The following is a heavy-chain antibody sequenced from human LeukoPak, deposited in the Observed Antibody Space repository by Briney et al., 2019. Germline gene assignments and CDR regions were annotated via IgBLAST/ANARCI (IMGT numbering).Heavy chain of an antibody. CDR1: GFTFSSYW. Sequence: PGGSLRLSCAASGFTFSSYWMSWVRQAPGKGLEWVANIKQDGSEEYYVDSVKGRFTISRDNAKNSLYLQMNSLRAEDTAVYYCARVLRTYYYDSSGYALDYWGQGTLVTVSS. CDR2: IKQDGSEE. D-gene: IGHD3-22*01. CDR3: ARVLRTYYYDSSGYALDY. J-gene: IGHJ4*02. V-gene: IGHV3-7*01.